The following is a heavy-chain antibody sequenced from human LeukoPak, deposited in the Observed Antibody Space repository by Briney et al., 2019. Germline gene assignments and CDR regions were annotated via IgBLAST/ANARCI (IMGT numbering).Heavy chain of an antibody. CDR1: GYSISSGYY. CDR2: IYHSGSN. J-gene: IGHJ4*02. D-gene: IGHD5-24*01. V-gene: IGHV4-38-2*01. Sequence: PSETLSLTCAVSGYSISSGYYWAWIRQPPGKGLEWIGSIYHSGSNYYNPSLKSRVTISIDTSKNQFSLKLTSVTAADTAVYYCARRDGYNGEFDYWGQGTLVTVCS. CDR3: ARRDGYNGEFDY.